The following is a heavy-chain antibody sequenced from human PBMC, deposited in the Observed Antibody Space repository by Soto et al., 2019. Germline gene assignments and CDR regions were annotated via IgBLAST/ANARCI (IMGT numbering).Heavy chain of an antibody. Sequence: QVHLVESGGGVAQPGRSLRLSCAASGFTFSSYGMHWVRQAPGKGLEWVAIISYDGSLKYYADSLKGRFTISRDNSKSALYLQMNSLRPEDTAVYYCAKDFKVSGSYYGSLNYYYGMDVWGQGTTVIVSS. J-gene: IGHJ6*02. CDR2: ISYDGSLK. D-gene: IGHD3-10*01. CDR3: AKDFKVSGSYYGSLNYYYGMDV. CDR1: GFTFSSYG. V-gene: IGHV3-30*18.